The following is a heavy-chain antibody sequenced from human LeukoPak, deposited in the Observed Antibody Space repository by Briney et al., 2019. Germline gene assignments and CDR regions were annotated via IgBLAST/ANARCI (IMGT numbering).Heavy chain of an antibody. J-gene: IGHJ4*02. CDR2: ISHSGNT. CDR1: GYSISSGYY. D-gene: IGHD6-19*01. Sequence: SETLSLTCTVSGYSISSGYYWGWIRQPPGEGLEWIGSISHSGNTYYKPSLKSRVTISVDTFKNQFSLKLSSVTAADTAVYYCARAPGSGWSNWGQGTLVTVSS. V-gene: IGHV4-38-2*02. CDR3: ARAPGSGWSN.